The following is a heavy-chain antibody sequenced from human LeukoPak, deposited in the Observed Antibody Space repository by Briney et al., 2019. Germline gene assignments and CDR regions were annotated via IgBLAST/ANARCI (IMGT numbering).Heavy chain of an antibody. J-gene: IGHJ3*02. CDR1: GGTFSSCA. V-gene: IGHV1-69*13. CDR3: ARVSGYYDSSGSHRAFDI. D-gene: IGHD3-22*01. Sequence: ASVKVSCKASGGTFSSCAISWVRQAPGQGLEWMGGIIPIFGTANYAQKFQGRVTITADESTSTAYMELSSLRSEDTAVYYCARVSGYYDSSGSHRAFDIWGQGTMVTVSS. CDR2: IIPIFGTA.